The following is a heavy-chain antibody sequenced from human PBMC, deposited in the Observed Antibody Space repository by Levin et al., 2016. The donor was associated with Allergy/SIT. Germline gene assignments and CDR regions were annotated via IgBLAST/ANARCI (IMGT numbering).Heavy chain of an antibody. Sequence: ESLKISCTVSGGSIGSYLWSWIRQPPGKGLEWIGHIYYSGSTNHNPSLKSRVTMSIDTSKNQFSLKLSSVTAADTAVYYCARGGSFGSASYYKYAMDVWGQGTTVIVSS. V-gene: IGHV4-59*01. J-gene: IGHJ6*02. CDR3: ARGGSFGSASYYKYAMDV. D-gene: IGHD3-10*01. CDR1: GGSIGSYL. CDR2: IYYSGST.